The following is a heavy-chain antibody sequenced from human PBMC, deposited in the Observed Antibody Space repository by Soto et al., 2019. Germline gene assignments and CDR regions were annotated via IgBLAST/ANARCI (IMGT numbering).Heavy chain of an antibody. J-gene: IGHJ5*02. V-gene: IGHV1-46*01. D-gene: IGHD3-22*01. CDR3: ARDHSVTSSGYSYWWFDP. CDR1: GYTFTNNW. CDR2: INPNGGVT. Sequence: ASVKVSCKASGYTFTNNWIHWVRQAPGQGLGWMGVINPNGGVTVYAQKFQGRVTMTRDTSTSTFYMDLSSLRSEDTALYYCARDHSVTSSGYSYWWFDPWGQGTLVTVSS.